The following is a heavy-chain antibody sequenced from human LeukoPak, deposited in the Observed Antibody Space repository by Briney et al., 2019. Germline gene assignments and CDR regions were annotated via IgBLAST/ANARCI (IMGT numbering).Heavy chain of an antibody. CDR2: IYHSGST. J-gene: IGHJ4*02. Sequence: SQTLSLTCAVSGGSISSGGYSWSWIRQPPGKGLEWIGYIYHSGSTYYNPSLKSRVTISVDTSKNQFSLKLSSVTAADTAVYYCALRDGYNLRPFDYWGQGTLVTVSS. D-gene: IGHD5-12*01. V-gene: IGHV4-30-2*01. CDR1: GGSISSGGYS. CDR3: ALRDGYNLRPFDY.